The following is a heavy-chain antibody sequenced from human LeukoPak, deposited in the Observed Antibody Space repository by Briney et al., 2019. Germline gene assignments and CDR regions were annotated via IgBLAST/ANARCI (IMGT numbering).Heavy chain of an antibody. J-gene: IGHJ6*03. D-gene: IGHD6-6*01. CDR2: IYYSGST. V-gene: IGHV4-30-4*01. Sequence: PSETLSLTCTVSGGSISSGNYYWSWIRQSPGKGLEWIGYIYYSGSTYYNPSLKSRVTISVDTSKNQFSLKLSSVTAADTAVYYCARRANSSSSPYYYYYYMDVWGKGTTVTVSS. CDR3: ARRANSSSSPYYYYYYMDV. CDR1: GGSISSGNYY.